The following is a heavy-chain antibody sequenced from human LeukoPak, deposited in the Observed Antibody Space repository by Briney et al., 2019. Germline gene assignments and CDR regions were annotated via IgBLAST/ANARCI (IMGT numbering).Heavy chain of an antibody. CDR2: ISGSGGST. CDR1: GFTFSSYA. D-gene: IGHD3-10*01. Sequence: GGSLRLSCAASGFTFSSYAMSWVRQAPGKGLEWVSAISGSGGSTYYADSVKGRFTISRDNSKNTLYLQMNSLRAEDTAVYYCAKRHYYGSGSYRGEIDYWGQGTLVTVSS. V-gene: IGHV3-23*01. CDR3: AKRHYYGSGSYRGEIDY. J-gene: IGHJ4*02.